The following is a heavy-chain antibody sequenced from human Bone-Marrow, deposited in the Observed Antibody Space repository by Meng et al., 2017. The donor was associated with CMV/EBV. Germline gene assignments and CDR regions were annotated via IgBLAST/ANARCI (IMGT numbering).Heavy chain of an antibody. CDR2: IWYDGSNK. D-gene: IGHD6-19*01. CDR1: GFTFSNYA. J-gene: IGHJ4*02. V-gene: IGHV3-33*06. Sequence: GESLKISCAASGFTFSNYAIHWVRQAPGKGLEWVAVIWYDGSNKYYADSVKGRFTISRDNSKNTLYLQMNSLRAEDTAVYYCAKDWDSSGWFDYWGQGTLVTVSS. CDR3: AKDWDSSGWFDY.